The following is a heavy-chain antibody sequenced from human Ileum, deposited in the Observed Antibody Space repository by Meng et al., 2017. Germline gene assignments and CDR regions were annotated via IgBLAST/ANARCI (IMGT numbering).Heavy chain of an antibody. CDR3: ATACSSSTSCFHG. V-gene: IGHV1-2*06. CDR2: INPNSGGT. J-gene: IGHJ4*02. D-gene: IGHD2-2*01. Sequence: ASVKVSCKASGYTFTGYYMHWVRQAPGQGLEWMGRINPNSGGTNYAQKFQGRVTMTRDTSISTAYMELSRLRSDDTAVYYCATACSSSTSCFHGWGQGTLVTVSS. CDR1: GYTFTGYY.